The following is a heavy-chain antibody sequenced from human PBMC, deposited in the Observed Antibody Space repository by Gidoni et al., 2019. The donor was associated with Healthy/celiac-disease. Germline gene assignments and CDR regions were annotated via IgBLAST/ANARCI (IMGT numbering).Heavy chain of an antibody. CDR1: GGSISSSSYY. V-gene: IGHV4-39*01. CDR3: ARRWEGRRNNWFDP. J-gene: IGHJ5*02. CDR2: IYYSGST. Sequence: QLQLQESGPGLVKPSETLSLTCTVSGGSISSSSYYWGWIRQPPGKGLEWIGSIYYSGSTYYNPSLKSRVTISVDTSKNQFSLKLSSVTAADTAVYYCARRWEGRRNNWFDPWGQGTLVTVSS. D-gene: IGHD1-26*01.